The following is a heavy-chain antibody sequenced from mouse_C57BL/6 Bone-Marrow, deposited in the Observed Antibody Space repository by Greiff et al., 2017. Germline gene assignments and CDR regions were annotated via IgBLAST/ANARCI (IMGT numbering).Heavy chain of an antibody. J-gene: IGHJ3*01. Sequence: DVQLVESGGGLVQPKGSLKLSCAASGFTFNTYAMHWVRQAPGKGLEWVARIRSKSSNYATYYADSVKDRFTISRDDSQSMLYLQMNNLKTEDTAMYYCVRDLYYYGSSYQAWFAYWGQGTLVTVSA. CDR2: IRSKSSNYAT. V-gene: IGHV10-3*01. CDR3: VRDLYYYGSSYQAWFAY. D-gene: IGHD1-1*01. CDR1: GFTFNTYA.